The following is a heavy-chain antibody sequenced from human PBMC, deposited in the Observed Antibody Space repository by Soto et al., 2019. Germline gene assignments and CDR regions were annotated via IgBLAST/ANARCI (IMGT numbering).Heavy chain of an antibody. Sequence: QVQLQESGPGLVKPSETLSLTCTVSGGSISGGIYYWSWVRQSPGKGLEWIGYIFHSGSTFYNPSLGSRVTISVDTSKNQSSLRLSSVTAADTAVYYCAREIITLTTDWYFDLWGRGTLVTVSS. CDR2: IFHSGST. CDR1: GGSISGGIYY. CDR3: AREIITLTTDWYFDL. V-gene: IGHV4-30-4*01. D-gene: IGHD4-17*01. J-gene: IGHJ2*01.